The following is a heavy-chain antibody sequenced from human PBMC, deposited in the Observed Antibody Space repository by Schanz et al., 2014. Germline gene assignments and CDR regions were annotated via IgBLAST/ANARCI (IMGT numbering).Heavy chain of an antibody. J-gene: IGHJ6*03. CDR2: ISGSGGST. V-gene: IGHV3-23*04. CDR3: ARVKYCTITRCYRTETEGIYYMDV. D-gene: IGHD2-2*01. CDR1: GFTFSSYA. Sequence: EVQLVESGGGLVQPGGSLRLSCAASGFTFSSYAMSWVRQAPGKGLEWVSAISGSGGSTYYADSVKGRFTISRVNSKNTLYLQMKSLRAEDTAVYYCARVKYCTITRCYRTETEGIYYMDVWGKGTTVTVSS.